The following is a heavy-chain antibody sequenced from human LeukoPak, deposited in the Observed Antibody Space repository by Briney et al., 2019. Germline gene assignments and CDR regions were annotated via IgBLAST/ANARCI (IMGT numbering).Heavy chain of an antibody. D-gene: IGHD1-26*01. Sequence: SETLSLTCTVSGGSISSYYWSWIRQPAGKGLEWIGRIYTSGSTNYNPSLKSRVTMSVDTSKNRFSLKLSSVTAADTAVYYCARVSGIVGATPGGWDAFDIWGQGTMVTVSS. V-gene: IGHV4-4*07. CDR3: ARVSGIVGATPGGWDAFDI. CDR1: GGSISSYY. CDR2: IYTSGST. J-gene: IGHJ3*02.